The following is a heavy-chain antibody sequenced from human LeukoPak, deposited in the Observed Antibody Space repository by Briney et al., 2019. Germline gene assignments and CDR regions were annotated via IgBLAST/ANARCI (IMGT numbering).Heavy chain of an antibody. V-gene: IGHV4-34*01. CDR3: AGHRGGRLDY. Sequence: SETLPLTCAVYGGSFSGYYWSWIRQPPGKGLEWIGEINHSGSTNYNPSLKSRVTISVDTSKNQFSLKLSSVTAADTAVYYCAGHRGGRLDYWGQGTLVTVSS. CDR1: GGSFSGYY. D-gene: IGHD4-23*01. CDR2: INHSGST. J-gene: IGHJ4*02.